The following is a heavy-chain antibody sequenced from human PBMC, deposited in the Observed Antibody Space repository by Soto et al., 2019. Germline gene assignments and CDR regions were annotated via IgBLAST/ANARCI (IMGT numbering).Heavy chain of an antibody. J-gene: IGHJ5*02. CDR1: ARPFSSYA. D-gene: IGHD2-2*01. CDR2: ISAYNGNT. V-gene: IGHV1-18*01. CDR3: ARDPSDCSSTSCYASPPHWFDP. Sequence: ASVKVSCKTSARPFSSYAISWVRQAPGQGLEWMGWISAYNGNTNYAQKLQGRGTMTTDTSTSTAYMELRSLRSDDTAVYYCARDPSDCSSTSCYASPPHWFDPWGQGTLVTVSS.